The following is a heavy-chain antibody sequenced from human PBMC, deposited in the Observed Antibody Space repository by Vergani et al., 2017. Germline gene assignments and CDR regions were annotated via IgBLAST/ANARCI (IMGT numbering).Heavy chain of an antibody. D-gene: IGHD4-17*01. Sequence: QVQLVQSGAEVKKPGSSVKVSCKASGGTFSSYAISWVRQALGQGLEWMGGIIPIFGTANYAQTCQGMLTITADDSTSTAYMELSSLRSEDTAVYYCARPPADYGDPTSYYYMDVWGKGTTVTVSS. CDR1: GGTFSSYA. CDR3: ARPPADYGDPTSYYYMDV. V-gene: IGHV1-69*01. J-gene: IGHJ6*03. CDR2: IIPIFGTA.